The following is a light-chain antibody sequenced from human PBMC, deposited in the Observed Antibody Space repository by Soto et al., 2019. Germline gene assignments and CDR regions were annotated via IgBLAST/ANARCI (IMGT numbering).Light chain of an antibody. CDR3: QQSYSTPAYT. Sequence: DIQMTQSPSSLSASVGDRVTITCRASQSISSYLNWYQQKPGKAPKLLIYDAYSLQSGVPSRFSGSESGTDFTLTISSLQPEDFSTYYSQQSYSTPAYTFGQGTKLEIK. CDR1: QSISSY. J-gene: IGKJ2*01. CDR2: DAY. V-gene: IGKV1-39*01.